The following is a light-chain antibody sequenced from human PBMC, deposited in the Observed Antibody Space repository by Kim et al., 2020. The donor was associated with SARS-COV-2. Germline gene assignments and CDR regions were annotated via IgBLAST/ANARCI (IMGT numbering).Light chain of an antibody. J-gene: IGKJ4*01. V-gene: IGKV4-1*01. Sequence: ATINCKSSQSVFDRSNNKNYLAWYQQKPGQPPKLLIYWASTRESGVPDRFSGSGSGTDFTLTISSLQAEDLAFYYCQQYYGIPLTFGGGTKVDIK. CDR1: QSVFDRSNNKNY. CDR2: WAS. CDR3: QQYYGIPLT.